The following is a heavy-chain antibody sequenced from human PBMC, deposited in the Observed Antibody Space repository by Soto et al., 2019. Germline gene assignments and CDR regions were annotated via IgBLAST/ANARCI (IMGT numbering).Heavy chain of an antibody. V-gene: IGHV5-10-1*01. Sequence: GESLKISCKGSGYSFTSYWISWVRQMPGKGLEWMGRIDPSDSYTNYSPSFQGHVTISADKSISTAYLQWSSLKASDTAMYYCSSNLLGITGTKDAFDIWGQGTMVTVS. CDR1: GYSFTSYW. CDR2: IDPSDSYT. J-gene: IGHJ3*02. CDR3: SSNLLGITGTKDAFDI. D-gene: IGHD1-7*01.